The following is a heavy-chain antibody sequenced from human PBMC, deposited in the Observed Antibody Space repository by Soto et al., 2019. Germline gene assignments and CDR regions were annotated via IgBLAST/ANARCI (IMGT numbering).Heavy chain of an antibody. J-gene: IGHJ6*02. Sequence: SETLSLTCAVSGGSISSSNWWSWVRQPPGKGLEWIGEIYHSGSTNYNPSLKSRVTISVDKSKNQFSLKLSSVTAADTAVYYCARDRSLGIVGAPGYYGMDVWGHGTTVTVSS. V-gene: IGHV4-4*02. CDR1: GGSISSSNW. CDR2: IYHSGST. D-gene: IGHD1-26*01. CDR3: ARDRSLGIVGAPGYYGMDV.